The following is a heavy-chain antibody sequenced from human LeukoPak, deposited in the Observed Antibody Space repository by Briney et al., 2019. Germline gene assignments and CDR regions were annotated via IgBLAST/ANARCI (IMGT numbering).Heavy chain of an antibody. V-gene: IGHV3-21*01. CDR1: GFTFSSYS. D-gene: IGHD5-24*01. Sequence: GGSLRLSCAASGFTFSSYSMNWVRQAPGKGLEWVPSISSSSSYIYYADSVKGRFTISRDNAKNSLYLQMNSLRAEDTAVYYCAREIQGWLQQRPYFDYWGQGTLVTVSS. CDR2: ISSSSSYI. CDR3: AREIQGWLQQRPYFDY. J-gene: IGHJ4*02.